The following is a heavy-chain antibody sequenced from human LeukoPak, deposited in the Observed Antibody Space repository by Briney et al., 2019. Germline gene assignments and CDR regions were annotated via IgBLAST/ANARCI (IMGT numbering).Heavy chain of an antibody. V-gene: IGHV3-23*01. J-gene: IGHJ4*02. CDR3: AKMGAIVPAATSFDY. CDR2: ISGGGGST. Sequence: GGSLRLSCATSGFTFSRYAMSWVRQAPGKRLEWVSGISGGGGSTYYADSVKGRLTISRDNSKNTLYLQMNSLRAEDTAVYYCAKMGAIVPAATSFDYWGQGTLVTVSS. CDR1: GFTFSRYA. D-gene: IGHD2-2*01.